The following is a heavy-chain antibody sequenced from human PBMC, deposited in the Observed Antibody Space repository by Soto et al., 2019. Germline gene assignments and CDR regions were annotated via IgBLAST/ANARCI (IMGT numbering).Heavy chain of an antibody. CDR3: AKDLRLDYYYYGMDV. V-gene: IGHV3-30*18. CDR2: ISYDGSNK. J-gene: IGHJ6*02. Sequence: QVQLVESGGGVVQPGRSLRLPCAASGFTFSSYGMHWVRQAPGKGLEWVAVISYDGSNKYYADSVKGRFTISRDNSKNTLYLQMNSLRAEDTAVYYCAKDLRLDYYYYGMDVWGQGTTVTVSS. CDR1: GFTFSSYG.